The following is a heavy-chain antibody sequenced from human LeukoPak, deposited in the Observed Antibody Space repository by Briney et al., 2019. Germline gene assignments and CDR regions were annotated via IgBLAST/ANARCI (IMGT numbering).Heavy chain of an antibody. J-gene: IGHJ6*03. CDR3: ARMSTSLDYMDV. CDR2: IYYSGST. Sequence: PSETLSLTCTVSGGSISSGDYYWSWIRQPPGKGLEWIGYIYYSGSTYYNPSLKSRVTISVDTSKNQFSLKLSSVTAADTAVYYCARMSTSLDYMDVWGKGTMVTVSS. D-gene: IGHD2-2*01. V-gene: IGHV4-30-4*08. CDR1: GGSISSGDYY.